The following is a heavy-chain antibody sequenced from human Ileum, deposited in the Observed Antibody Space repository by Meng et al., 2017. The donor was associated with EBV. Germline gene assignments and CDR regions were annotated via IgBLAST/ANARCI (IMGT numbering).Heavy chain of an antibody. CDR3: ATSRIAKFDR. Sequence: QLQLQGSGQGLVQPSPGLSLSCAISGDSVSSDKTAWNWIRQSPSRGLEWLGRTYRRSRWYYDYALSVKSRINISPDTFKNQVSLQLNSVTDEDTGIYYCATSRIAKFDRWGQGTLVTVSS. J-gene: IGHJ5*02. CDR2: TYRRSRWYY. CDR1: GDSVSSDKTA. V-gene: IGHV6-1*01.